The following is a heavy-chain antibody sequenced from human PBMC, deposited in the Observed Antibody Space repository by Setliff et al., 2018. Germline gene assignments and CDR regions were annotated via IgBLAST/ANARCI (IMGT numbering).Heavy chain of an antibody. J-gene: IGHJ3*01. CDR3: AKQGYSDSLYAFDV. D-gene: IGHD3-16*02. V-gene: IGHV1-2*06. CDR2: IHPNTGST. CDR1: GYTLTNYY. Sequence: GASVKVSCKASGYTLTNYYMHWVRQAPGHGLELMGRIHPNTGSTNYLQDFQGRVTITRDTSIYTVYMELTGLTSGDTAVYYCAKQGYSDSLYAFDVWGQGTVVTVSS.